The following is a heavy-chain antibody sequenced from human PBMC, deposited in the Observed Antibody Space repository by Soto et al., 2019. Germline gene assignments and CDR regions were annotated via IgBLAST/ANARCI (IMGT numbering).Heavy chain of an antibody. CDR2: ISGSGGST. Sequence: EVQLLESGGGLVQPGGSLRLSCTASGFTFSSYAMSWVRQAPGTGLEWVSAISGSGGSTYYADSVKGRFTISRDNSKNTLYLQMNSLRAEDTAVYYCAKDTMLVVTAQFDYWGQGTLVTVSS. D-gene: IGHD2-21*02. J-gene: IGHJ4*02. CDR1: GFTFSSYA. V-gene: IGHV3-23*01. CDR3: AKDTMLVVTAQFDY.